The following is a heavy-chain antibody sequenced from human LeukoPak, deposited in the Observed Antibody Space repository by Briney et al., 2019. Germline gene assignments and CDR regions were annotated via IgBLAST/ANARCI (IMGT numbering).Heavy chain of an antibody. D-gene: IGHD6-13*01. Sequence: SETLSLTCAVYGGSFSGYYWSWIRQPPGKGLEWIGEINHSGSNNYNPSLKSRVTISVDTSKNQFSLKLSSVTAADTAVYYCARSWSFDYWGQGTLVTVSS. V-gene: IGHV4-34*01. CDR3: ARSWSFDY. J-gene: IGHJ4*02. CDR2: INHSGSN. CDR1: GGSFSGYY.